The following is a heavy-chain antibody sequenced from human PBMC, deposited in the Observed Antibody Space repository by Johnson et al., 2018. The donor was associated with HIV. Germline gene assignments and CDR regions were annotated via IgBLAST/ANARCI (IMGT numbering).Heavy chain of an antibody. CDR2: INWNGGST. Sequence: VQLVESGGGVVRPGGSLRLSCAASGFTFDDYGMSWVRQGPGKGLEWVSGINWNGGSTGYADSVKGRFTISRDNAKNSLYLQMNSLRAEDTAVYYCAREEGNYILTRGDAFDIWGQGTMVTVSS. V-gene: IGHV3-20*04. J-gene: IGHJ3*02. D-gene: IGHD3-9*01. CDR1: GFTFDDYG. CDR3: AREEGNYILTRGDAFDI.